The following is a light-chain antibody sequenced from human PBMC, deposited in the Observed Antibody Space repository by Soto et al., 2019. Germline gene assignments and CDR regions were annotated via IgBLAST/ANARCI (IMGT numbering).Light chain of an antibody. CDR2: DAS. Sequence: EIVVNQSPSTLSVSPRERATLSCMASQSVSSNLAWHQQKPGQAPRLLIYDASNRATGIPARFSGSGSGTDFTLTISSLEPEDFAVYYCQQRSNWPPITFGQVARLEI. CDR1: QSVSSN. J-gene: IGKJ5*01. V-gene: IGKV3-11*01. CDR3: QQRSNWPPIT.